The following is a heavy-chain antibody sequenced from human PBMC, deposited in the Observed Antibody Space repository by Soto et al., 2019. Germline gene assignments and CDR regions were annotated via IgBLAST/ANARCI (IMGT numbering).Heavy chain of an antibody. CDR3: AREPRLLDI. D-gene: IGHD5-12*01. J-gene: IGHJ4*02. CDR1: GASISSYY. CDR2: IYHSVTT. V-gene: IGHV4-59*01. Sequence: SETLSLTCTVSGASISSYYWSWIRQPPGKGLEWIGYIYHSVTTNYNPSLKSRVTLSVDTSKNQVSLKLSSVTAADTAVYYCAREPRLLDIWGPGTLVTVSS.